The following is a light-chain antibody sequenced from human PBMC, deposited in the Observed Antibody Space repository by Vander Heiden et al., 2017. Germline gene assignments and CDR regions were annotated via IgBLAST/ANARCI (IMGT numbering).Light chain of an antibody. Sequence: DMQMTQSASTLSASVGDRVTITCRASETISSWLAWYQQKPGEAPKLLIYKASSLHSGVPSRFSGSGSGTEFTLTITYLQPEDSATYYCQQYNTIPYIFAQGTRLEIK. CDR1: ETISSW. CDR2: KAS. CDR3: QQYNTIPYI. J-gene: IGKJ2*01. V-gene: IGKV1-5*03.